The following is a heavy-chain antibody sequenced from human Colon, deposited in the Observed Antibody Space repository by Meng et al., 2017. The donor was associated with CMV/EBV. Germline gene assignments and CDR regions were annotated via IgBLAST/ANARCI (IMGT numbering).Heavy chain of an antibody. J-gene: IGHJ4*02. CDR3: ARGYYEQLGAGSDY. CDR2: ISNDGGSQ. Sequence: GGSLRLSCAASGFTFSNYAMHWVRQAPGKGLEWVAIISNDGGSQNYADSVKGRFTISRDESKDTMYLEMNSLRAEDTAVYYCARGYYEQLGAGSDYWGQGTLVTVSS. V-gene: IGHV3-30*04. D-gene: IGHD3-3*01. CDR1: GFTFSNYA.